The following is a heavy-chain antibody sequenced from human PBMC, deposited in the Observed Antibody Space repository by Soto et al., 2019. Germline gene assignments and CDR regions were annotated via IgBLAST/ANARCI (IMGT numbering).Heavy chain of an antibody. CDR1: GFTFSSFG. CDR3: ARSTSSTLNYYYGMDV. D-gene: IGHD6-6*01. Sequence: PGGSLRLSCAASGFTFSSFGMHWVRQAPGKGLEWVAVISSDGSTKFYTDSVKGRFTIARDNSKNILYLQMNSLTIEDTAVFYCARSTSSTLNYYYGMDVWGQGTTVTVSS. J-gene: IGHJ6*02. CDR2: ISSDGSTK. V-gene: IGHV3-30*03.